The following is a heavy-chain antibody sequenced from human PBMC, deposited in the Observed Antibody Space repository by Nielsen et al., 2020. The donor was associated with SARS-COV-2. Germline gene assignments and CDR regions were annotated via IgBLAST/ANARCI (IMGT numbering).Heavy chain of an antibody. CDR1: GFTFSSYA. J-gene: IGHJ5*02. D-gene: IGHD3-3*01. V-gene: IGHV3-30-3*01. CDR3: ARAARITIFGVVLDNWFDP. CDR2: ISYDGSNK. Sequence: GESLKISCAASGFTFSSYAMHWVRQAPGKGLEWVAVISYDGSNKYYADSVKGRFTISRDNSKNTLYLQMNSLRAEDTAVYYCARAARITIFGVVLDNWFDPWGQGTLVTVSS.